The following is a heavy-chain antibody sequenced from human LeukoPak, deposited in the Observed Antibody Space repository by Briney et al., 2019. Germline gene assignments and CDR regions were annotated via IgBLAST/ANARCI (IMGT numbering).Heavy chain of an antibody. Sequence: GGSLRLSCAAPGFTFSSYEMNWVRQAPGKGLGWVSYISSSGSTIYYADSVKGRFTISRDNAKNSLYLQMNSLRAEDTAVYYCARGWVRGNDYWGQGTLVTVSS. CDR2: ISSSGSTI. J-gene: IGHJ4*02. CDR3: ARGWVRGNDY. V-gene: IGHV3-48*03. CDR1: GFTFSSYE. D-gene: IGHD3-10*01.